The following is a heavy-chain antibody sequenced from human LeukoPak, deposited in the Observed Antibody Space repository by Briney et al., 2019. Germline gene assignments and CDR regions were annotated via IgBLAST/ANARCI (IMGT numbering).Heavy chain of an antibody. Sequence: PSETLSLTCPVCGGSISSYYWSWIRQPPGKGLEWIGYIYYSGSTNYNPSLKSRVTISVDTSKNQFSLKLSSVTAADTAVYYCARGKGTKYYDFWSGPYAFDIWGQGTMVTVSS. CDR1: GGSISSYY. CDR2: IYYSGST. D-gene: IGHD3-3*01. CDR3: ARGKGTKYYDFWSGPYAFDI. V-gene: IGHV4-59*01. J-gene: IGHJ3*02.